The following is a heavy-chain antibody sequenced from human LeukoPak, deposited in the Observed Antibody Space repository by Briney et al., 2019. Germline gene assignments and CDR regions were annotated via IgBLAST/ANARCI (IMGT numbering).Heavy chain of an antibody. CDR1: GGTFSSYA. V-gene: IGHV1-69*04. Sequence: ASVKVSCKASGGTFSSYAISWVRQAPGQGLEWMGRIIPILGIANYAQKFQGRVTITADKSTSTAYMELSSLRSEDTAGYYCARDRDDYGDSYAFDIWGQGTMVTVSS. J-gene: IGHJ3*02. CDR2: IIPILGIA. D-gene: IGHD4-17*01. CDR3: ARDRDDYGDSYAFDI.